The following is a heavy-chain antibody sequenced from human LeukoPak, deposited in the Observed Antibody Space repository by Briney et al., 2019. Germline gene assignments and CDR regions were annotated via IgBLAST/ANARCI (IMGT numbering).Heavy chain of an antibody. V-gene: IGHV1-8*03. Sequence: ASVKVSCKASGYTFTSYDINWVRQATGQGLEWMGWMNPNSGNTGYAQKFQGRVTITRNTSISTAYMELSSLRSEDTAVYYCARGVDTAMATNWFDPWGQGTLVTVSS. D-gene: IGHD5-18*01. CDR3: ARGVDTAMATNWFDP. CDR2: MNPNSGNT. CDR1: GYTFTSYD. J-gene: IGHJ5*02.